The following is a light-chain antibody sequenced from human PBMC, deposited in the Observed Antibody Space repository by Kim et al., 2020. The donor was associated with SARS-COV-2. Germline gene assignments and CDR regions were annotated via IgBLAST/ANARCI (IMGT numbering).Light chain of an antibody. V-gene: IGLV3-21*04. J-gene: IGLJ1*01. CDR1: NIGIKR. CDR3: QVWDSSSDHHF. Sequence: APGKTARITCGGKNIGIKRVHWYQQKPGQAPILVIYYDRDRPSGIPERFSGSNSGNTATLTISRVDAGDEADYYCQVWDSSSDHHFFGTGTKVTVL. CDR2: YDR.